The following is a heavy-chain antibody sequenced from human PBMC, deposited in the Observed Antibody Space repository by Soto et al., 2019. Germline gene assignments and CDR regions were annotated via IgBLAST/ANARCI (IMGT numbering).Heavy chain of an antibody. D-gene: IGHD5-18*01. CDR1: GYTFTSYD. CDR2: MNPNSGNT. CDR3: ARLRGRYSYETGRYYYYGMDV. J-gene: IGHJ6*02. Sequence: GASVKVSCKASGYTFTSYDINWVRQATGQGLEWMGWMNPNSGNTGYAQKFQGRVTMTRNTSISTAYMELSSLRSEDTAVYYCARLRGRYSYETGRYYYYGMDVWGQGTTVTVSS. V-gene: IGHV1-8*01.